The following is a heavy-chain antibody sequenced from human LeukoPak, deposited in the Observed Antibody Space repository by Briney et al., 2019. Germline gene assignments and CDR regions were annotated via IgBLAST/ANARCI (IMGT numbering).Heavy chain of an antibody. D-gene: IGHD6-13*01. CDR3: ARNGAAAGTSLDY. Sequence: ASVKVSCKASGGTFSSYAISWVRQAPGQGLEWMGGIIPIFGTANYAQKFQGRVTITADKSTSTAYMELSSLRSEDTAVYYCARNGAAAGTSLDYWGQGTLVTVSS. V-gene: IGHV1-69*06. CDR1: GGTFSSYA. J-gene: IGHJ4*02. CDR2: IIPIFGTA.